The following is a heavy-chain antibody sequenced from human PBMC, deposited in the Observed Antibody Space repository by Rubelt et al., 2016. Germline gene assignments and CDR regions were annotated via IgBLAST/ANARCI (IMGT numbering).Heavy chain of an antibody. Sequence: QVQLQESGPGLVKPSETLSLTCTVSGYSISSGYYWGWIRQPPGKGLEWIGRIYTSGSTNYNPSLQVLVSWSVDTSKNQFCLKLSSVTAADTAVYYCARSIAAAGNVRYYYYDMDVWGKGTTVTVSS. D-gene: IGHD6-13*01. V-gene: IGHV4-38-2*02. CDR1: GYSISSGYY. CDR3: ARSIAAAGNVRYYYYDMDV. J-gene: IGHJ6*03. CDR2: IYTSGST.